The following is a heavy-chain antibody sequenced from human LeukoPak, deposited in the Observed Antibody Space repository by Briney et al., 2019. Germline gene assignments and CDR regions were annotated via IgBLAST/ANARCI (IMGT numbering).Heavy chain of an antibody. J-gene: IGHJ6*04. D-gene: IGHD3-10*01. V-gene: IGHV3-30*04. CDR3: ARATDYYGSGSYLPLYYFYGMDV. CDR1: GFTFSRHA. CDR2: ISYDGSDE. Sequence: GGSLRLSCAASGFTFSRHAMHWVRQSPGKGLEWVAIISYDGSDEYIADSVKGRFSISRDNSRNTLDLQMNSLTTEGTALYYCARATDYYGSGSYLPLYYFYGMDVWGKGTAVIVSS.